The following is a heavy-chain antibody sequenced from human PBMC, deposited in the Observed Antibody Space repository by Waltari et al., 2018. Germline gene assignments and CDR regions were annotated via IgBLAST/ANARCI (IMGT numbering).Heavy chain of an antibody. V-gene: IGHV4-4*09. J-gene: IGHJ3*02. Sequence: QVQLQESGPGLVKPSETLSLTCTVSGGSISSYYWSWIRQPPGKGLEWIGYIYTSGSTNYTPSLKSRVTISVDTSKNQFSLKLSSVTAADTAVYYCARRFYYYDSSGYSVDAFDIWGQGTMVTVSS. D-gene: IGHD3-22*01. CDR3: ARRFYYYDSSGYSVDAFDI. CDR1: GGSISSYY. CDR2: IYTSGST.